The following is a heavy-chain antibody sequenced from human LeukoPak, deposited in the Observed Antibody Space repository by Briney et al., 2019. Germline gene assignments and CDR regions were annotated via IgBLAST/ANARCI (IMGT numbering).Heavy chain of an antibody. V-gene: IGHV1-18*01. CDR2: ISAYNGVT. CDR3: AKAPRLWWHYLMDE. J-gene: IGHJ4*02. Sequence: ASVKVSCKTSGYTFTQSGVCWVRQAPGQGLEWMGWISAYNGVTNYAQKFQGRVTMTTDTPTSTAYLQLQSLRPDDTAVYFCAKAPRLWWHYLMDEWGQGTLVIVSS. CDR1: GYTFTQSG. D-gene: IGHD4/OR15-4a*01.